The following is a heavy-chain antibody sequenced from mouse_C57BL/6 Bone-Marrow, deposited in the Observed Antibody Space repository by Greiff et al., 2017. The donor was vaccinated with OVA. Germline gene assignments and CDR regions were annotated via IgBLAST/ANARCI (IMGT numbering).Heavy chain of an antibody. CDR1: GYTFTDYY. CDR2: IYPGSGNT. D-gene: IGHD1-1*01. V-gene: IGHV1-84*01. CDR3: ARWGDYYGSSYIFDY. Sequence: LVESGPELVKPGASVKISCKASGYTFTDYYINWVKQRPGQGLEWIGWIYPGSGNTKYNEKFKGKATLTVDTSSSTAYMQLSSLTSEDSAVYFCARWGDYYGSSYIFDYWGQGTTLTVSS. J-gene: IGHJ2*01.